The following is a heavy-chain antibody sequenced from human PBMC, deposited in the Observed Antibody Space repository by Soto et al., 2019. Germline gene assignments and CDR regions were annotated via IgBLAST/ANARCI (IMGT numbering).Heavy chain of an antibody. V-gene: IGHV1-69*01. Sequence: QVQLVQSGAEVKKPGSSVKVSCKASGGTFSSYAISWVRQAPGQGLEWMVGIIPIFGTANYAQKFQGRVTITADESTSTAYMELSSLRSEDTAVYYCARDRENMVRGVIITLKRYYYGMDVWGQGTTVTVSS. CDR1: GGTFSSYA. CDR2: IIPIFGTA. CDR3: ARDRENMVRGVIITLKRYYYGMDV. D-gene: IGHD3-10*01. J-gene: IGHJ6*02.